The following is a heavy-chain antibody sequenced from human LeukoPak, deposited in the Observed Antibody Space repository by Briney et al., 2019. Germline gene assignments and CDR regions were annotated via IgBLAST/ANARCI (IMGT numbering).Heavy chain of an antibody. V-gene: IGHV3-23*01. CDR3: AKRRLAAVTYYFDY. Sequence: GGSLRLSCEASGFTFSTYAMSWVRQAAGKGLEWVSTISADGGSTYYADSVRGRFSISRDKSKNTLYLQMNSLRAEDTAVYYCAKRRLAAVTYYFDYWGQGTLVTVSS. J-gene: IGHJ4*02. CDR2: ISADGGST. D-gene: IGHD2-15*01. CDR1: GFTFSTYA.